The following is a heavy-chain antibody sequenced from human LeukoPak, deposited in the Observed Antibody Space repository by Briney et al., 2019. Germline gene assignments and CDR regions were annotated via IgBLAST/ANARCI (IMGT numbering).Heavy chain of an antibody. J-gene: IGHJ5*02. D-gene: IGHD2-8*02. CDR2: IKKDGSEK. CDR1: GFTFSNNW. CDR3: VKDAGTA. V-gene: IGHV3-7*01. Sequence: QTGGSLRLSCAASGFTFSNNWMSWVRQAPGRGLECVANIKKDGSEKFYINSVKGRFTISRDNAKNSLYLQMNSLRDEDTALYYCVKDAGTAWGQGTLVTVSS.